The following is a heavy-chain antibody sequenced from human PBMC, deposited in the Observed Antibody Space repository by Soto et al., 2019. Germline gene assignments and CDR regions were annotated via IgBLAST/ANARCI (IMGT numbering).Heavy chain of an antibody. CDR1: GFTFSSYA. CDR2: ISGSGGST. D-gene: IGHD2-2*01. J-gene: IGHJ4*02. V-gene: IGHV3-23*01. Sequence: CGSLRLSCAASGFTFSSYAMSWVRQAPGKGLEWVSAISGSGGSTYYADSVKGRFTISRHNSKNTLYLQVDSLRAEDTAVYYCAKVPERYCSSTSCLYYWGQGTLVKVSS. CDR3: AKVPERYCSSTSCLYY.